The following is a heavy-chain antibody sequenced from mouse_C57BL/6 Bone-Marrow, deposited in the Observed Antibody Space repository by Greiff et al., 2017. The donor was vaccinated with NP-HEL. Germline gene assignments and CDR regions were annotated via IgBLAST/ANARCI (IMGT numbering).Heavy chain of an antibody. V-gene: IGHV7-3*01. Sequence: EVHLVESGGGLVQPGGSLSLSCAASGFTFTDYYMSWVRQPPGKALEWLGFIRNKANGYTTEYSASVKGRFTISRDNSQSILYLQMNALRAEDSATCYCASPYGSSYDWYFDVWGTGTTVTVSS. J-gene: IGHJ1*03. CDR2: IRNKANGYTT. CDR1: GFTFTDYY. CDR3: ASPYGSSYDWYFDV. D-gene: IGHD1-1*01.